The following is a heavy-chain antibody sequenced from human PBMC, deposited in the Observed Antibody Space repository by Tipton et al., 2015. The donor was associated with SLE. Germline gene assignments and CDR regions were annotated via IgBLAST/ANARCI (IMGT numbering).Heavy chain of an antibody. D-gene: IGHD4-23*01. CDR1: CYSISRGYY. V-gene: IGHV4-38-2*01. Sequence: TLSLTCAVSCYSISRGYYWGWIRQPPGKGLEWIGSIYHSGSAYYNPSLKSRVTISVDTSKNQFSLKLSSVTAADTAVYYCARVRAMVVTWFDYWGQGTLVTVSS. CDR2: IYHSGSA. J-gene: IGHJ4*02. CDR3: ARVRAMVVTWFDY.